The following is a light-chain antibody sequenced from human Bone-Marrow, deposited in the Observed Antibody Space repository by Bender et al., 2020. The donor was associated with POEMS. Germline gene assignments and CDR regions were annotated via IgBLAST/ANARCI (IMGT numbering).Light chain of an antibody. V-gene: IGLV2-23*01. CDR2: EDY. Sequence: QSALVQPASVSGSPGQSITISCGGTSSDVGDFDLVSWYLQYPGKAPSLLIFEDYKRPSGVSHRFSGSKSGNTASLTISGLQAEDEADYYCCSFAASGVFGGGTKVIVL. CDR3: CSFAASGV. J-gene: IGLJ3*02. CDR1: SSDVGDFDL.